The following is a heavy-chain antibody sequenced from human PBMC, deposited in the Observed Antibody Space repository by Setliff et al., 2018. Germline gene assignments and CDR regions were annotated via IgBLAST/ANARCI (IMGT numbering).Heavy chain of an antibody. CDR3: ARDVFPYHYEGAFDI. V-gene: IGHV1-46*01. Sequence: VSCKASGYTFTSHYMHWVRQAPGLGLEWMGTINPSSGRTSYAQKFQGRVTMTRDTSTSTVYMDMSSLRSEDAAVYYCARDVFPYHYEGAFDIWGQGTMVTVSS. CDR2: INPSSGRT. CDR1: GYTFTSHY. D-gene: IGHD3-22*01. J-gene: IGHJ3*02.